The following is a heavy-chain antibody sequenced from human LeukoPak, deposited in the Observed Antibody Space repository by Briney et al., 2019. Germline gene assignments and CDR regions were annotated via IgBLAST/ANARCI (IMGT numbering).Heavy chain of an antibody. CDR1: GFTFSNSA. Sequence: PGGSLRLSCAASGFTFSNSAMYWVRQAPGKGLEFVSVISTNGDRTYYADSVKGRFTISRDNSKNTLYLQMGSLIADDMAVYYCARGVAISSSGWYDTFDYWGQGALVTISS. J-gene: IGHJ4*02. D-gene: IGHD6-19*01. V-gene: IGHV3-64*02. CDR2: ISTNGDRT. CDR3: ARGVAISSSGWYDTFDY.